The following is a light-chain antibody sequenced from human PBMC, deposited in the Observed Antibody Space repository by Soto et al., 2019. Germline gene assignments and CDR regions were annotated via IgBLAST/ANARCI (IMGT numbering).Light chain of an antibody. V-gene: IGKV1-9*01. Sequence: IQLTQSPSSLSSSLGDRVTVTCRASQDIRNYLAWYQQKPGKAPKLLICDASTLYSGVPSRFSGSGSGTDFTLTISGLQNEDFAAYYCQQLRSYTSTFGGGTKVDIK. J-gene: IGKJ4*01. CDR3: QQLRSYTST. CDR2: DAS. CDR1: QDIRNY.